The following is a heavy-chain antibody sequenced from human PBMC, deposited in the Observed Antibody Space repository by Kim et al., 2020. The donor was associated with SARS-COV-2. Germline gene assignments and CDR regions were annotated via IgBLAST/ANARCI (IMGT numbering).Heavy chain of an antibody. Sequence: GGSLRLSCAASGFTFSSYAMHWVRQAPGKGLEWVAVISYDGSNKYYADSVKGRFTISRDNSKNTLYLQMNSLRAEDTAVYYCARGLYCSSTSCYRDAFDIWGQGTMVTVSS. CDR3: ARGLYCSSTSCYRDAFDI. CDR1: GFTFSSYA. CDR2: ISYDGSNK. J-gene: IGHJ3*02. V-gene: IGHV3-30-3*01. D-gene: IGHD2-2*01.